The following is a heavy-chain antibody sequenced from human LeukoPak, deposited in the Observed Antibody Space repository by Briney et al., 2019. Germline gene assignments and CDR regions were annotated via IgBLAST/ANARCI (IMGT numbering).Heavy chain of an antibody. CDR3: AREGSYSSSSPFDY. D-gene: IGHD6-6*01. V-gene: IGHV4-59*01. J-gene: IGHJ4*02. Sequence: PSETLSLTCTVSGGSISRYYWSWIRQPPGKGLEWIGYIYYSGSTNYNPSLKSQVTISVDTSKNQFSLKLSSVTAADTAVYYCAREGSYSSSSPFDYWGQGTLVTVSS. CDR2: IYYSGST. CDR1: GGSISRYY.